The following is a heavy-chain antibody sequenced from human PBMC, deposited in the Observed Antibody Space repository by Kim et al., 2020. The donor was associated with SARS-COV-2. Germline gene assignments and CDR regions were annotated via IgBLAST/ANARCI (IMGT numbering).Heavy chain of an antibody. J-gene: IGHJ4*02. Sequence: YNPSIKSRVTISVDTSKNQFSLKMRSVTAADTAVYYCARLVSDNSAVEYWGQGTLVTVSS. D-gene: IGHD1-20*01. V-gene: IGHV4-39*01. CDR3: ARLVSDNSAVEY.